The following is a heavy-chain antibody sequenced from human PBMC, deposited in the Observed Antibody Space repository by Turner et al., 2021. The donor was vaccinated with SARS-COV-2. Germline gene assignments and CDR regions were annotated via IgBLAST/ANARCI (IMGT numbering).Heavy chain of an antibody. D-gene: IGHD1-26*01. Sequence: QVQLVESGGGVVQPGRSLRLSCAASGFTFSSYGIHWVRQAPGQGLEWVAVISYDGSNKYYADSVKGRFTISRDNSKNTLYLQMNSLRAEDTAVYYCAKEGMVGATTGLDYWGQGTLVTVSS. J-gene: IGHJ4*02. CDR2: ISYDGSNK. V-gene: IGHV3-30*18. CDR1: GFTFSSYG. CDR3: AKEGMVGATTGLDY.